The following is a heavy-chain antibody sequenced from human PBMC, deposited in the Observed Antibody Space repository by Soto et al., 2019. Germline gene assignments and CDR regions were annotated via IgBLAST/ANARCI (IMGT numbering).Heavy chain of an antibody. CDR2: ISAYNGNT. D-gene: IGHD4-4*01. CDR1: GYTFTSYG. CDR3: ARGRLLHPTVATPWDYYYDIDV. V-gene: IGHV1-18*04. J-gene: IGHJ6*02. Sequence: QVQLVQSGAEVKKPGASVKVSCKASGYTFTSYGISWVRQAPGQGLEWMGWISAYNGNTNYAQKLQGRVTMTTDTATSTAYMALRTLSSDDTAVYSCARGRLLHPTVATPWDYYYDIDVWGQGTTVTVSS.